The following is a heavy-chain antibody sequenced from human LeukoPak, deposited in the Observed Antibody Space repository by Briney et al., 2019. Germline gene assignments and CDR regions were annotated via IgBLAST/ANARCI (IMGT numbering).Heavy chain of an antibody. CDR3: ARVVTSNFDY. J-gene: IGHJ4*02. Sequence: PGGSLRLSCAASGFTFSSSWMHWVRQAPGEGLVWVSRINTDGSTTTYADSVKGRFTISRDNAKNTLYLQMNSLRVEDTAVYYCARVVTSNFDYWGQGTLVTVSS. CDR2: INTDGSTT. D-gene: IGHD5-18*01. CDR1: GFTFSSSW. V-gene: IGHV3-74*01.